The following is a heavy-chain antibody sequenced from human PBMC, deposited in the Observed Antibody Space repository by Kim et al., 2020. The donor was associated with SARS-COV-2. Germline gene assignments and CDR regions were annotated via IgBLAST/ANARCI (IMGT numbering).Heavy chain of an antibody. J-gene: IGHJ6*04. CDR3: AKDMRACTSTSCYRDKNYMDG. V-gene: IGHV3-9*01. CDR1: GFNFAEFD. Sequence: GGSLRLSCAASGFNFAEFDMHWVRQVPGKGLEWVSGISWNSGSMGYADSVKGRFTVSRDNAKKALYLQMNNLRIEDTALYYCAKDMRACTSTSCYRDKNYMDGWGKGTTVTVSS. CDR2: ISWNSGSM. D-gene: IGHD2-15*01.